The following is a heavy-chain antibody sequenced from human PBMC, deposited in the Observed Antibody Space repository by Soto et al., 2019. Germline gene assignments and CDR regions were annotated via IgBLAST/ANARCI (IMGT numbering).Heavy chain of an antibody. V-gene: IGHV3-23*01. CDR2: ISGSGGST. Sequence: LRLSCAASGFTFSSYAMSWVLQAPGKGLEWLSAISGSGGSTYYADSVKGRFTISRDNSRNTLYLQMNSLRAEDTAVYYCAKGVKLGYYDSSGYWFYFDYWGQGTLVTVSS. CDR1: GFTFSSYA. J-gene: IGHJ4*02. CDR3: AKGVKLGYYDSSGYWFYFDY. D-gene: IGHD3-22*01.